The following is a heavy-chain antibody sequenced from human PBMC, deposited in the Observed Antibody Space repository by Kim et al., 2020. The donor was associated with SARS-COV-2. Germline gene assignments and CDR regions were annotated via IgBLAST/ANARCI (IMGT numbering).Heavy chain of an antibody. V-gene: IGHV3-21*01. J-gene: IGHJ5*02. CDR1: GFTFSSYS. D-gene: IGHD2-15*01. Sequence: GGSLRLSCAASGFTFSSYSMNWVRQAPGKGLEWVSSISSSSSYIYYADSVKGRFTISRDNAKNSLYLQMNSLRAEDTAVYYCARASELLTHASPFDPWGQGTLVTVSS. CDR2: ISSSSSYI. CDR3: ARASELLTHASPFDP.